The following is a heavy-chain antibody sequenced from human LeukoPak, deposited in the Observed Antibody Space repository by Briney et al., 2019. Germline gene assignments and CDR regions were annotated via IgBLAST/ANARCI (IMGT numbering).Heavy chain of an antibody. V-gene: IGHV4-59*11. CDR1: GASMSDHY. CDR3: ATRPGGSTWYGVFDF. CDR2: VYGSGTT. Sequence: PSETLSLTCTVSGASMSDHYWSWIRQSPGKGLEWIGYVYGSGTTNYNPSLNGRVTMSVDTSKNQFSLKLTSVTPADTALYYCATRPGGSTWYGVFDFWSRGTLATVSS. J-gene: IGHJ4*02. D-gene: IGHD6-13*01.